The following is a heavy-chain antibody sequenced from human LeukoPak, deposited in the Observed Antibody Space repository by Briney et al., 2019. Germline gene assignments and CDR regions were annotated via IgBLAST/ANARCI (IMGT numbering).Heavy chain of an antibody. Sequence: GGSLRLSCAASGFTFSSYSMDWVRQAPGKGLEWVSYISSSGSTIYYADSVKGRFTISRDNAKNSLYLQMDSLRDEDTAVYYCARGPQRYYGSGQDFDYWGQGTLVSVSS. D-gene: IGHD3-10*01. CDR3: ARGPQRYYGSGQDFDY. CDR2: ISSSGSTI. V-gene: IGHV3-48*02. CDR1: GFTFSSYS. J-gene: IGHJ4*02.